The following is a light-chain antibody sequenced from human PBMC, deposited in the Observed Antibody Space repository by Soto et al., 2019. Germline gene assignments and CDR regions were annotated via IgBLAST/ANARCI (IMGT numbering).Light chain of an antibody. CDR2: EVT. Sequence: QSAVTQPASVSGSPGQSVTISCSDSDIGNYNLVSWYQHLPGRAPKLLIFEVTMRPSGISDRFSGSKSASTASLTISGLQAEDEGDYYCASYAGSRTDVFGSGTKLTVL. J-gene: IGLJ1*01. V-gene: IGLV2-23*02. CDR1: SDIGNYNL. CDR3: ASYAGSRTDV.